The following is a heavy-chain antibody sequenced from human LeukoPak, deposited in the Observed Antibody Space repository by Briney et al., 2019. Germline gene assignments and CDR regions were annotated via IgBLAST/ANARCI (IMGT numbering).Heavy chain of an antibody. D-gene: IGHD6-19*01. CDR1: GFTFDDYA. V-gene: IGHV3-9*01. J-gene: IGHJ5*02. CDR2: ISWNSGSI. Sequence: GRSLRLSCAASGFTFDDYAVHWVRQGPGRGLEWVSGISWNSGSIGYADSVKGRFTISRDNAKNSLYLQMNSLRAEDTAVYYCAGSLLAVARFDPWGQGTLVTVSS. CDR3: AGSLLAVARFDP.